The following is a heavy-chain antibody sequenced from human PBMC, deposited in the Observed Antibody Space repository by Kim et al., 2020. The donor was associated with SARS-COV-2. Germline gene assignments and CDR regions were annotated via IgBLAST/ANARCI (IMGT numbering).Heavy chain of an antibody. CDR1: GFTFSAHA. CDR2: IAHDGSHI. J-gene: IGHJ4*02. CDR3: LAEIGGRSFDH. V-gene: IGHV3-30*04. D-gene: IGHD2-15*01. Sequence: GGSLRLSCAASGFTFSAHALHWVRQAPGKGLEWVALIAHDGSHISYPDSVKGRFIISRDNTKSTLYLQMNSLRPEDTAVYYCLAEIGGRSFDHWGQGTLGTVPS.